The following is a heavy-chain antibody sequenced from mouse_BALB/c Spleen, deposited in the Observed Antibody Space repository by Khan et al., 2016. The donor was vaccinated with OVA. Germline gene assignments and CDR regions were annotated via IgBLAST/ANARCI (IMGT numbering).Heavy chain of an antibody. V-gene: IGHV3-2*02. J-gene: IGHJ3*01. Sequence: VQLKESGPGLVKPSQSLSLTCTVTGYSITSDYAWNWIRQFPGNKLEWMGYISYSGSTTSNPSLKSRISITRDTSKNQFFLQLNSVTTEDTATYYCARWFTYWGQGTLVTVSA. CDR1: GYSITSDYA. CDR2: ISYSGST. CDR3: ARWFTY.